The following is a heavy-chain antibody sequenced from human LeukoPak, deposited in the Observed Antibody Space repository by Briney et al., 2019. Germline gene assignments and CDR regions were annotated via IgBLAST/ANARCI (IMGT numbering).Heavy chain of an antibody. CDR3: ATGSGVDFWSGYMN. CDR2: FDPEDGET. Sequence: ASVNVSCKVSGYTLTELSMHWVRQAPGKGLEWMGGFDPEDGETIYAQKFQGRVTMTEDTSTDTAYMELSSLRSEDTAVYYCATGSGVDFWSGYMNWGQGTLVTVSS. V-gene: IGHV1-24*01. D-gene: IGHD3-3*01. CDR1: GYTLTELS. J-gene: IGHJ4*02.